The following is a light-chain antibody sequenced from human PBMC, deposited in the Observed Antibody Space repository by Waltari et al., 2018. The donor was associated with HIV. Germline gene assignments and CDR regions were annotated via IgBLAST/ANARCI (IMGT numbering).Light chain of an antibody. CDR1: SSKFGNDF. CDR2: DND. J-gene: IGLJ3*02. CDR3: GTWDTSLGAGV. V-gene: IGLV1-51*01. Sequence: QSVLTQPPSVSAAPGQKVTISCPGCSSKFGNDFVSWYQHLPGAAPKLLIYDNDKRPSGISDIFSGSKSGTSATLGITGLQTGDEADYYCGTWDTSLGAGVFGGGTKLTVL.